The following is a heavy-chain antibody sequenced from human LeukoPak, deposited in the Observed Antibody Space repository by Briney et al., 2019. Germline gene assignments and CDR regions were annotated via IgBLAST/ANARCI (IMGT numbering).Heavy chain of an antibody. D-gene: IGHD6-19*01. CDR2: MNPNSGNT. J-gene: IGHJ5*02. Sequence: ASVKVSCKASGYTFTSYGISWVRQAPGQGLEWMGWMNPNSGNTGYAQKFQGRVTMTRNTSISTAYMELSSLRSEDTAVYYCARGAAVAASNWFDPWGQGTLVTVSS. CDR3: ARGAAVAASNWFDP. CDR1: GYTFTSYG. V-gene: IGHV1-8*02.